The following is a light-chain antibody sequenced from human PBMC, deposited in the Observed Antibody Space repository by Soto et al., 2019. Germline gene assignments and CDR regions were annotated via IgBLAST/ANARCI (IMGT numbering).Light chain of an antibody. V-gene: IGLV2-11*01. CDR3: CSYGGSYTWV. CDR1: SGDVGGYNF. J-gene: IGLJ3*02. Sequence: ALTQPRSVSGSPGQSVTISCTGTSGDVGGYNFVSWYQQHPGKAPTLMIFDVSQRPSGVPDRFSGSKSGNTASLTISGLQADDEADYYCCSYGGSYTWVFGGGTKLTVL. CDR2: DVS.